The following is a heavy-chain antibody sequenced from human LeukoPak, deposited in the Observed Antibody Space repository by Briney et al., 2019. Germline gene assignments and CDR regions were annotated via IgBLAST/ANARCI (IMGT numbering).Heavy chain of an antibody. Sequence: PGGSLRLSCAASGFTFSSYSMNWVRQAPGKGLEWVSSISSSSSYIYYADSVKGRFTISRDNAKNSLYLQMNSLRAEDTAVYYCARESPGGHWEPPHYFDYWGQGTLVTVSS. J-gene: IGHJ4*02. CDR2: ISSSSSYI. V-gene: IGHV3-21*01. D-gene: IGHD1-26*01. CDR1: GFTFSSYS. CDR3: ARESPGGHWEPPHYFDY.